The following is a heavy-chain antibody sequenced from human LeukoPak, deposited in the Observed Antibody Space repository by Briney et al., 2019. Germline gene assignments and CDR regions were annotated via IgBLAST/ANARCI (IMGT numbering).Heavy chain of an antibody. Sequence: GGSLRLSCAASGFSFSSYGMHWVRQAPGKGLEWVALISYDGSNKYYADSVKGRFTISRDNAKNTLYLQMNSLRAEDTAVYYCTRGSAGGAFDIWGQGTMVTVSS. CDR3: TRGSAGGAFDI. CDR2: ISYDGSNK. V-gene: IGHV3-30*03. J-gene: IGHJ3*02. D-gene: IGHD3-10*01. CDR1: GFSFSSYG.